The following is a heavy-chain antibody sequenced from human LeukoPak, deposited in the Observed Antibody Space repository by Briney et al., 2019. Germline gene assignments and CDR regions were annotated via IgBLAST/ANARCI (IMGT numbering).Heavy chain of an antibody. CDR1: GFIFSSYG. J-gene: IGHJ5*02. V-gene: IGHV3-30*18. CDR3: AKVAPRSDYASGSYYSAWGWFDP. CDR2: ISYDGSNK. Sequence: PGGSLRLSCAASGFIFSSYGMHWVRQAPGKGLEWVAVISYDGSNKYYADSVKGRFTISRGNSRNTLYLQMNSLRVEDTAVYYCAKVAPRSDYASGSYYSAWGWFDPWGRGTLVTVSS. D-gene: IGHD3-10*01.